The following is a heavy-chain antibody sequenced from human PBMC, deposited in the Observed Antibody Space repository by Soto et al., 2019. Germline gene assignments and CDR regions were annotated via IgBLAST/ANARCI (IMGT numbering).Heavy chain of an antibody. CDR1: GGSISRYY. V-gene: IGHV4-4*07. CDR2: IFTNEHI. D-gene: IGHD6-13*01. J-gene: IGHJ4*02. Sequence: QVQLQESGPGLVKPSETLSLTCTVSGGSISRYYWSWIRQPAGKRLEWIGRIFTNEHINDNPSLKSRAALAVDMSKNQFCLKLTSVTADDTAVYYCARDRLGEDQQPFDYWGQGTLVTVSS. CDR3: ARDRLGEDQQPFDY.